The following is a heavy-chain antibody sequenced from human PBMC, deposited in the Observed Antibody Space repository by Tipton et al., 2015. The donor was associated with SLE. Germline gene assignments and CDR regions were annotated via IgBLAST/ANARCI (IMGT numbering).Heavy chain of an antibody. Sequence: SLRLSCAASTLTFKNYGMHWVRQAPGKGLEWVAFIRFDGSDTYYADSVRGRLTISRDNSKNTLFLQMNSLRPEDTALYYCAKDKATSASRGYHFDSWGQGTLVTVSS. CDR3: AKDKATSASRGYHFDS. V-gene: IGHV3-30*02. J-gene: IGHJ4*02. CDR1: TLTFKNYG. D-gene: IGHD3-22*01. CDR2: IRFDGSDT.